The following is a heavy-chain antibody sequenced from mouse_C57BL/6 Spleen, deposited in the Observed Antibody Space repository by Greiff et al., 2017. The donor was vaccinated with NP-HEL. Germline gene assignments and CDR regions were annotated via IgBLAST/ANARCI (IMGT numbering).Heavy chain of an antibody. V-gene: IGHV2-2*01. J-gene: IGHJ2*01. CDR1: GFSLTSYG. CDR3: ARAPAYYSNFDY. Sequence: QVQLKQSGPGLVQPSQSLSIPCTVSGFSLTSYGVHWVRQSPGKGLEWLGVIWSGGSTDYNAAFISRLSISKDNSKCQFFFKMISLQADDTAIYYWARAPAYYSNFDYWGQGTTLTVSS. D-gene: IGHD2-5*01. CDR2: IWSGGST.